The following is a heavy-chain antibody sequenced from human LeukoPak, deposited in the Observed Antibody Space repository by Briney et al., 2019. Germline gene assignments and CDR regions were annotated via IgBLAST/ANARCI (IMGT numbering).Heavy chain of an antibody. Sequence: PSETLSLTCVVSGGSMTTYAWSWIRQAAGKGLEWIGRFYSSGTNYYDPSLKSRVSMSLDTFKKEVSLEMRSVTAADTAVYYCARYDPGYFDTWGQGILVTVSS. V-gene: IGHV4-59*10. J-gene: IGHJ5*02. CDR1: GGSMTTYA. CDR2: FYSSGTN. D-gene: IGHD1-1*01. CDR3: ARYDPGYFDT.